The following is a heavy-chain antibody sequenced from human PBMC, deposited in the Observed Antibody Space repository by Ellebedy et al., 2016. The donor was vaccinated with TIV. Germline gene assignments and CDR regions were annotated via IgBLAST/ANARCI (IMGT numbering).Heavy chain of an antibody. CDR3: ARDQWLGRAYYFDS. CDR2: IKQDGSEK. Sequence: GGSLRLSCAASGFTFSNYWMTWVRQAPGKGLEWVANIKQDGSEKYYVGSVKGRFSISRDNTKNSLYLQMNSLTDEDTAVYYCARDQWLGRAYYFDSWGQGTLVTVSS. D-gene: IGHD6-19*01. CDR1: GFTFSNYW. J-gene: IGHJ4*02. V-gene: IGHV3-7*01.